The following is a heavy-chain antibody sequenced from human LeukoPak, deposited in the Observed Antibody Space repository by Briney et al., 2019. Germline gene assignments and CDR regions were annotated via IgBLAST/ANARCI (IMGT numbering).Heavy chain of an antibody. CDR3: ARGYYDFWSGLPDWFDP. CDR1: GGSISSYY. CDR2: IYTSGST. V-gene: IGHV4-4*07. J-gene: IGHJ5*02. Sequence: TSETLSLTCTVSGGSISSYYWSWIRQPAGKGLEWIGRIYTSGSTNYNPSLKSRVTMSVDTSKNQFSLKLSSVTAAYTAVYYCARGYYDFWSGLPDWFDPWGQGTLVTVSS. D-gene: IGHD3-3*01.